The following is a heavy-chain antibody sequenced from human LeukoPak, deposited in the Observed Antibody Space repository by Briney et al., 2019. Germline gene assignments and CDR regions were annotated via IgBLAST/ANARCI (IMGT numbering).Heavy chain of an antibody. D-gene: IGHD6-13*01. J-gene: IGHJ4*02. CDR3: ASYRSSSWYYFDY. V-gene: IGHV1-69*13. Sequence: GASVKVSCKASGYTFTGYYMHWVRQAPGQGLEWMGGIIPIFGTANYAQKFQGRVTITADESTSTAYMELSSLRSEDTAVYYCASYRSSSWYYFDYWGQGTLVTVSS. CDR2: IIPIFGTA. CDR1: GYTFTGYY.